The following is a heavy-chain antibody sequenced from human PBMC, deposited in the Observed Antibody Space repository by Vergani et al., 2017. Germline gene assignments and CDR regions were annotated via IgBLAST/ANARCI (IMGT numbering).Heavy chain of an antibody. D-gene: IGHD3-10*01. V-gene: IGHV3-23*01. Sequence: EVKLLESGGDLVQPGGSLRLSCAASGFSFTTYAMSWVRQAPGKGLEWVSTINTNGDYTRYGDSVKGRFTISRDNSKSTLYLQMNSLRAEDTAIYYCAKDSYITMVRGVIGGWFDPWGQGTLVTVSS. CDR2: INTNGDYT. CDR1: GFSFTTYA. J-gene: IGHJ5*02. CDR3: AKDSYITMVRGVIGGWFDP.